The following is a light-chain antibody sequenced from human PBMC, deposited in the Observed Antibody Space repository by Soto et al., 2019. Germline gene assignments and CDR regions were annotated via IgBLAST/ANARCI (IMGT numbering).Light chain of an antibody. Sequence: QSVLTQTPSVSGAPGQKITMSCTGSSSNIGAGYDVHWYQQVPGAAPRLLIYADNNRPSGVPDRFSASKSGTLASLTISGLQADDEAEYFCSSYTAGRTFVFGGGTKLTVL. J-gene: IGLJ2*01. V-gene: IGLV1-40*01. CDR1: SSNIGAGYD. CDR2: ADN. CDR3: SSYTAGRTFV.